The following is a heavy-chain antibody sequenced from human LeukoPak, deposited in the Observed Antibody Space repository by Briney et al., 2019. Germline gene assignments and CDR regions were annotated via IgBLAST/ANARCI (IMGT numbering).Heavy chain of an antibody. V-gene: IGHV1-69*13. D-gene: IGHD2-21*02. Sequence: SVKVSCKASGGTFSSYAISWVRQAPGQGLEWMGGIIPIFGTANYAQKFQGRVTITADESTSTAYMELSSLRSEDTAVYYCAEAYCGGDCYSIGEDAFDIWGQGTMVTVSS. CDR1: GGTFSSYA. J-gene: IGHJ3*02. CDR2: IIPIFGTA. CDR3: AEAYCGGDCYSIGEDAFDI.